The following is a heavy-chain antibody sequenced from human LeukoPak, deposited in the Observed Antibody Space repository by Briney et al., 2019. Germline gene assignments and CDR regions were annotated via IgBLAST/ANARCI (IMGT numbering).Heavy chain of an antibody. D-gene: IGHD4-23*01. J-gene: IGHJ4*02. V-gene: IGHV4-59*01. CDR1: GASISSYY. CDR3: ARGPSDGYGGNSDY. CDR2: IYYSGST. Sequence: SETLSLTCTASGASISSYYWSWIRQPPGKGLEWIGYIYYSGSTNYNPSLKSRVTISVDTSKNRFSLKLSSVTAADTAVYYCARGPSDGYGGNSDYWGQGTLVTVSS.